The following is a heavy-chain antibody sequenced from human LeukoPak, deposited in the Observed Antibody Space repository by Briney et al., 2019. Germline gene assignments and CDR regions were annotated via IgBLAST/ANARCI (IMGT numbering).Heavy chain of an antibody. J-gene: IGHJ4*02. CDR3: TTSVPYGYDY. CDR2: IKSKTDGGTT. V-gene: IGHV3-15*01. CDR1: GFTFSGSA. Sequence: GGSLRLSCAASGFTFSGSAMHWVRQASGKGLEWVGRIKSKTDGGTTDYAAPVKGRFTISRDDSKNTLYLQMNSLKTEDTAVYYCTTSVPYGYDYWGQGTLVTVSS. D-gene: IGHD4-17*01.